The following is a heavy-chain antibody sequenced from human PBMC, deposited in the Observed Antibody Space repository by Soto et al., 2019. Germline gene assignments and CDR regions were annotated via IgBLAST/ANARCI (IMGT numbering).Heavy chain of an antibody. CDR1: GGSFSGYY. Sequence: SETLSLTCAFYGGSFSGYYWSLIRQPPGKGLEWIGEINHSGSTNYNPSLKSRVTISVDTSKNQFSLKLSSVTAADTAVYYCARAYNWNYVNWFDPWGQGTLVTVSS. CDR2: INHSGST. CDR3: ARAYNWNYVNWFDP. J-gene: IGHJ5*02. D-gene: IGHD1-7*01. V-gene: IGHV4-34*01.